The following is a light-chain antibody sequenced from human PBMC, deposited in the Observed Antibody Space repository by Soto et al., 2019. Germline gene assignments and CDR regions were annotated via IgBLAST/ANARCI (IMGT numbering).Light chain of an antibody. CDR1: NIRNKS. CDR2: DDT. V-gene: IGLV3-21*02. J-gene: IGLJ3*02. CDR3: QVWDSSSDHWV. Sequence: SYELTQTPSVSVAPGQTARITCGGNNIRNKSVQWYQQKPGQAPVVVVYDDTNRPSGIPERFSGSNSGNTATLTISRVEAGDEADYYSQVWDSSSDHWVFGGGTKLTVL.